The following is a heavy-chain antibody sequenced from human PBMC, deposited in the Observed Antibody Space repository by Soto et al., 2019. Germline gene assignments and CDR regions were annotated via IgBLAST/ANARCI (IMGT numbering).Heavy chain of an antibody. V-gene: IGHV3-13*04. D-gene: IGHD3-10*01. J-gene: IGHJ3*01. CDR3: AREQYGSGIRPFDL. CDR2: VDTYSSA. Sequence: EVQLVESGGGLAQPGGSLRLSCAASGFTLTNYDMHWVRQPSGKGLEWVSAVDTYSSASYLGFVKGRFTISRENGENSLFLQMDSLRVDDTAMYYCAREQYGSGIRPFDLWGQGTMVTVSS. CDR1: GFTLTNYD.